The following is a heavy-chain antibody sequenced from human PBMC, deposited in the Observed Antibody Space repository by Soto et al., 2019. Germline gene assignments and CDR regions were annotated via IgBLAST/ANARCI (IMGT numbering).Heavy chain of an antibody. CDR3: ARGANDYVWGSYRRYYYYGMDV. Sequence: QVQLVQSGAEVKKPGSSVKVSCKASGGTFSSYAISWVRQAPGQGLEWMGGIIPIFGTANYAQKFQGRVTITADESTSTDYMELSSLRSEDTAVYYCARGANDYVWGSYRRYYYYGMDVWGQGTTVTVSS. CDR2: IIPIFGTA. CDR1: GGTFSSYA. J-gene: IGHJ6*02. D-gene: IGHD3-16*02. V-gene: IGHV1-69*01.